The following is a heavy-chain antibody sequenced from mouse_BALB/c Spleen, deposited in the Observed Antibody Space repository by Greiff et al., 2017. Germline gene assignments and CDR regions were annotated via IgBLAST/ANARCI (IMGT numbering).Heavy chain of an antibody. V-gene: IGHV2-9-2*01. J-gene: IGHJ4*01. CDR3: GREDRYDGYAMDY. Sequence: QVQLKESGPGLVAPSQSLSITCTVSGFSLTSYDISWIRQPPGKGLEWLGVIWTGGGTNYNSAFMSRLSISKDNSKSQVFLKMNSLQTDDTAIYYCGREDRYDGYAMDYWGQGTSVTVSS. D-gene: IGHD2-14*01. CDR1: GFSLTSYD. CDR2: IWTGGGT.